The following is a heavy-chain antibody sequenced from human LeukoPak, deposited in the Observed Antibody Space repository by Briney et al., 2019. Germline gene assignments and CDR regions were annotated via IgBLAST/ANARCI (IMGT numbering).Heavy chain of an antibody. J-gene: IGHJ6*03. V-gene: IGHV4-30-4*08. D-gene: IGHD3-3*01. Sequence: PSETPSLTCTVSVGSISSGDLYWSWIRQPAGKGLEWIGYIYYSGSTYYSPSLKSRVTISVDTSNNQFSLKLSSVTAADTAVYYCARGTYYDFWSGSPYYYYCMDVWGKGTTVTVSS. CDR1: VGSISSGDLY. CDR2: IYYSGST. CDR3: ARGTYYDFWSGSPYYYYCMDV.